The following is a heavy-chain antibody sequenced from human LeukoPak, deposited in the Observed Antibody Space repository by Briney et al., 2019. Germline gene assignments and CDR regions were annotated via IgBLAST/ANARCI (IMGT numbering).Heavy chain of an antibody. V-gene: IGHV3-23*01. CDR3: AKAKDSNYVSWFDP. CDR1: GFTFSSYA. D-gene: IGHD4-11*01. CDR2: ISGSGGST. Sequence: GGSLRLSCAASGFTFSSYAMSWVRQAPGKGLEWVSAISGSGGSTYYADSVKGRFTISRDNSKNTLFLQMNSLRAEDTAVYYCAKAKDSNYVSWFDPWGQGTLVTVSS. J-gene: IGHJ5*02.